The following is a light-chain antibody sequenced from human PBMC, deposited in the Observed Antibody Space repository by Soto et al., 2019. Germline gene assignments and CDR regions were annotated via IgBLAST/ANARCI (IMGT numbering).Light chain of an antibody. V-gene: IGKV4-1*01. CDR3: QQSYCTPWT. Sequence: DIVVTQSPDCLGVSLGESATINCKSSQSLLYSSNNKNYLAWYQQKPGQPPKLLIYWASTRESGVPDRFSGSGSGTDFTLTISCLQAEDVALYYYQQSYCTPWTFGQGTKVDIK. CDR1: QSLLYSSNNKNY. J-gene: IGKJ1*01. CDR2: WAS.